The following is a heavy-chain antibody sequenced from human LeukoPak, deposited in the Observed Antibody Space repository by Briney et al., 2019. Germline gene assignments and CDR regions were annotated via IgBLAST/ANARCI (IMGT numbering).Heavy chain of an antibody. J-gene: IGHJ6*03. CDR1: GYTFTDYY. V-gene: IGHV1-8*02. CDR2: INPNSGDT. D-gene: IGHD3-9*01. CDR3: ARGPDYDLLTGYPDYYYHSMDV. Sequence: ASVKVSCKASGYTFTDYYMHWVRQAPGQGLEWMGWINPNSGDTGYAQTFLGRVTLTRDTSISTAYMELSSLRSEDTAVYYCARGPDYDLLTGYPDYYYHSMDVWGKGTTVTVSS.